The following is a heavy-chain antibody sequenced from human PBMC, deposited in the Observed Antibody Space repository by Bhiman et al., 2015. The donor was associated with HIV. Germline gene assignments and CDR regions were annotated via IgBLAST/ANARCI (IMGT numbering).Heavy chain of an antibody. CDR3: ARGAPDGYTFVNY. CDR2: INWNSGSI. V-gene: IGHV3-9*01. D-gene: IGHD5-24*01. J-gene: IGHJ4*02. Sequence: EVQLVESGGGLVQPGRSLRLSCAASGFTFDDYAMHWVRQAPGKGLEWVSGINWNSGSIGYADSVKGRFTISRDNAKKSLYLQMTSLRPEDTAVYYCARGAPDGYTFVNYWGQGTLVTVSS. CDR1: GFTFDDYA.